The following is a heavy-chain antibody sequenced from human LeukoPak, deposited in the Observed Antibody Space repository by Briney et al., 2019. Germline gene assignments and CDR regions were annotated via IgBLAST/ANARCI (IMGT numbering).Heavy chain of an antibody. CDR2: ISSSTNYI. Sequence: AGGSLRLSCAASGFTLSSYTMTWVRQAPGKGLEWVSSISSSTNYIYYAESVKGRFTISRDNAKNSLYLQMNSLRAEDTAVYYCARGRGPWSSDAFDIWGQGTMVTVSS. CDR1: GFTLSSYT. J-gene: IGHJ3*02. V-gene: IGHV3-21*01. CDR3: ARGRGPWSSDAFDI. D-gene: IGHD3-10*01.